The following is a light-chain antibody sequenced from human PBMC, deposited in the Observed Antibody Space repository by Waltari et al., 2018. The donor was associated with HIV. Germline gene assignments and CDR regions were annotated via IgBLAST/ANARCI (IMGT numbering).Light chain of an antibody. Sequence: QSVLTQSPSASGTPGQRVTISCSGGSSNIGSNGVDWYQQFPGTAPKLLIYSNSQRPAGVPDRFSGSKSGTSASLAISGLQSEDEATYYCATLDDSLNGPIFGGGTRLTVL. CDR2: SNS. J-gene: IGLJ2*01. CDR1: SSNIGSNG. CDR3: ATLDDSLNGPI. V-gene: IGLV1-44*01.